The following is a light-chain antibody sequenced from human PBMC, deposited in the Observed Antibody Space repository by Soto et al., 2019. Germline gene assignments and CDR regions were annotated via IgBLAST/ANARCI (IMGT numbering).Light chain of an antibody. J-gene: IGKJ1*01. CDR3: QQYSRSPRT. CDR1: QSVSNSY. CDR2: GAS. V-gene: IGKV3-20*01. Sequence: EIVLTQSPDTLYLSPGERATLSCRASQSVSNSYLAWYQQKPGQAPRLIIHGASNRATGIPDRFSGSGSGTDFTLTISRLEPEDFAVYYCQQYSRSPRTFGQGTKVEIE.